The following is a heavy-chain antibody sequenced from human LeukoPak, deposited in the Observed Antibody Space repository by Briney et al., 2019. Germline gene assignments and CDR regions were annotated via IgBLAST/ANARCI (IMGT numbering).Heavy chain of an antibody. Sequence: SETLSLTCTVSGGSISSYYWSWIRQPPGKGLEWIGYIYYSGSTNYNPSLKSRVTISVDTSKNQFSLKLSSVTAADTAVYYCARGKELLPFFDYWGQGTLVTVSS. CDR1: GGSISSYY. J-gene: IGHJ4*02. CDR2: IYYSGST. CDR3: ARGKELLPFFDY. D-gene: IGHD1-26*01. V-gene: IGHV4-59*01.